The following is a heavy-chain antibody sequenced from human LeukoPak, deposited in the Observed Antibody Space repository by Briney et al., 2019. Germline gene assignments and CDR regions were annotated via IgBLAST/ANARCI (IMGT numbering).Heavy chain of an antibody. Sequence: SVKVSCKASGFTFTNSAMQWVRQARGQRLECVGWIVVASGNTKYAQKFQERVTITRDMSTSTAYMELSSLRPEDTAVYYCAAAPIEMQQRGFDYWGQGTLVTVSS. J-gene: IGHJ4*02. CDR2: IVVASGNT. CDR1: GFTFTNSA. V-gene: IGHV1-58*02. CDR3: AAAPIEMQQRGFDY. D-gene: IGHD5-24*01.